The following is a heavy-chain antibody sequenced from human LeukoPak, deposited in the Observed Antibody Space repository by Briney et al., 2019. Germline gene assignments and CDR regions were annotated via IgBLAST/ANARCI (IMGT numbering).Heavy chain of an antibody. D-gene: IGHD6-19*01. CDR1: GYTFTDYY. J-gene: IGHJ3*02. V-gene: IGHV1-69*02. CDR3: AREGAVAGTNAFDI. CDR2: IIPILGIA. Sequence: SVKVSCKASGYTFTDYYMHWVRQAPGQGLEWMGRIIPILGIANYAQKFQGRVTITADESTSTAYMELSSLRSEDTAVYYCAREGAVAGTNAFDIWGQGTMVTVSS.